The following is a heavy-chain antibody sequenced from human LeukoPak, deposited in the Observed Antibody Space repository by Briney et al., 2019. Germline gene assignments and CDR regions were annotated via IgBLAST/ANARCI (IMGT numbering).Heavy chain of an antibody. J-gene: IGHJ4*02. V-gene: IGHV3-43*01. CDR1: GFSFRGYT. CDR3: AKIPHILYSYGKKGYFDY. CDR2: ISWNGVTT. D-gene: IGHD5-18*01. Sequence: PGGSLRLSCAASGFSFRGYTMHWVRQVPGKGLEWVSLISWNGVTTYYGDSVKGRFTISRDNSKNTLYLQMNSLRAEDTAVYYCAKIPHILYSYGKKGYFDYWGQGTLVTVSS.